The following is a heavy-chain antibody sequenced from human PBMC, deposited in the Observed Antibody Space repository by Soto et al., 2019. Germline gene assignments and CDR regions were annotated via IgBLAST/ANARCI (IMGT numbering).Heavy chain of an antibody. CDR2: ISGSGVST. D-gene: IGHD3-10*01. Sequence: GGSLRLSCAASGFTFSSYAMSWVRQAPGKGLEWVSAISGSGVSTYYADSVKGRFTISRDNSKNTLYLQMNSLRAEDTAVYYCAKVQGEVTPYYYYYGMDVWGQGTTVTVSS. CDR3: AKVQGEVTPYYYYYGMDV. CDR1: GFTFSSYA. V-gene: IGHV3-23*01. J-gene: IGHJ6*02.